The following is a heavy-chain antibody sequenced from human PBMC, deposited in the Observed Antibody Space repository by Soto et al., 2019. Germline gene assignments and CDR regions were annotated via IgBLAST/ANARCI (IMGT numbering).Heavy chain of an antibody. CDR2: IWYDGSNK. Sequence: GGSLRLSCAASGFTFSSYGMHWVRQAPGKGLEWVAVIWYDGSNKYYADSVKGRFTISRDNSKNTLYLQMNSLRAEDTAVYYCARDGRVVPAALFHYYYYGMDVWGQGTTVTVSS. CDR1: GFTFSSYG. J-gene: IGHJ6*02. CDR3: ARDGRVVPAALFHYYYYGMDV. V-gene: IGHV3-33*01. D-gene: IGHD2-2*01.